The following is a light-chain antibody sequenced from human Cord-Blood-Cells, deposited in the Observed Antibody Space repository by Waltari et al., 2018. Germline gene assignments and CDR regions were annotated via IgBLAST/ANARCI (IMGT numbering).Light chain of an antibody. V-gene: IGKV3-15*01. J-gene: IGKJ1*01. CDR2: GAS. CDR3: QQYNNWPPWT. CDR1: QRVSSN. Sequence: DIVMTQSPATLSLSPGERATLSCRASQRVSSNLAWYQQKPGQAPRPLIYGASTRATGIPARFSGSGSGTDFTLTISSLQSEDFAVYYCQQYNNWPPWTFGQGTKVEIK.